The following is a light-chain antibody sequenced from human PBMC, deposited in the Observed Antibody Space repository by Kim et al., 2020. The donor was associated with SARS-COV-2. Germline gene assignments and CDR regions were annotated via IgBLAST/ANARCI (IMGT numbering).Light chain of an antibody. V-gene: IGLV3-1*01. CDR3: QAWDSRRGVV. Sequence: SYELTQPPSVSVSPGQTASITCSGDKLGDKYACWYHQKPGQSPVLVIYQDSKRPSGIPERFSGSNSGNTATLTISGTQAMDEADYYCQAWDSRRGVVFGG. CDR2: QDS. CDR1: KLGDKY. J-gene: IGLJ2*01.